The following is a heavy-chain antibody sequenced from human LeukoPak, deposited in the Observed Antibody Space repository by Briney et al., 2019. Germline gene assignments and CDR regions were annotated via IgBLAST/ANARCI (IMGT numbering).Heavy chain of an antibody. CDR2: ISGSGGST. D-gene: IGHD2-2*01. CDR1: GFFFSSYA. Sequence: GGSLRLSCAASGFFFSSYAMTWVRQAPGKGLEWVSAISGSGGSTYYADSVKGRFTISRDNSKNTLYLQMNSLRAEDTAVYYCAKDRRPSFIVVVPAAIGYWGQGTLVTVSS. V-gene: IGHV3-23*01. CDR3: AKDRRPSFIVVVPAAIGY. J-gene: IGHJ4*02.